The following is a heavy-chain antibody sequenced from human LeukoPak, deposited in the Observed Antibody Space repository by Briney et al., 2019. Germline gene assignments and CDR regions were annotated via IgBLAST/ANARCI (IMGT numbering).Heavy chain of an antibody. Sequence: GGSLRLSCAASGFTFSSYWMSWVRQAPEKGLEWVANIKQDGSEKYYVDSVKGRFTISRDNAKNSLYLQMNSLRAEDTAVYYCARRLLWFGELGYGMDVWGKGTTVTVSS. D-gene: IGHD3-10*01. V-gene: IGHV3-7*03. CDR3: ARRLLWFGELGYGMDV. CDR2: IKQDGSEK. CDR1: GFTFSSYW. J-gene: IGHJ6*04.